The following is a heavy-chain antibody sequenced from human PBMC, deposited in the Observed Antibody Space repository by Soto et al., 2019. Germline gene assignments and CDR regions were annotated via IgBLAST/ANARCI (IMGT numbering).Heavy chain of an antibody. V-gene: IGHV1-2*02. D-gene: IGHD2-2*01. Sequence: GASVKVSCKASGYTFTGYYMHWVRQAPGQGLEWMGWINPNSGGTNYAQKFQGRVTMTRDTSISTAYMELSRLRSDDTAVYYCARSRIVVVPADKRFDPWGQGTLVTVSS. J-gene: IGHJ5*02. CDR2: INPNSGGT. CDR3: ARSRIVVVPADKRFDP. CDR1: GYTFTGYY.